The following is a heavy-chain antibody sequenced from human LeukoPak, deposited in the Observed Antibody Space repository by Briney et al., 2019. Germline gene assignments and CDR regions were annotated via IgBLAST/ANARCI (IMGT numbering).Heavy chain of an antibody. D-gene: IGHD4-23*01. J-gene: IGHJ2*01. V-gene: IGHV3-74*01. CDR3: AAPYGGNWYFDL. Sequence: GGSLRLSCAASGFTFSSYWMHWVRQAPGEGLVWVSRINSDGSSTSYADSVKGRFTISRDNAKNTLYLQMNSLRAEDTAVYYCAAPYGGNWYFDLWGRGTLVTVSS. CDR2: INSDGSST. CDR1: GFTFSSYW.